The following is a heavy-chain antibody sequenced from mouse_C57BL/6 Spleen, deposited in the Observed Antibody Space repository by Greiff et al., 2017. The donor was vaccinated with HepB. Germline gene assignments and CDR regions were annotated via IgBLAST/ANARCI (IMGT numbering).Heavy chain of an antibody. CDR2: ISYDGSN. V-gene: IGHV3-6*01. D-gene: IGHD2-2*01. J-gene: IGHJ4*01. CDR3: ARGAYGYDDYAMDY. CDR1: GYSITSGYY. Sequence: VQLQQSGPGLVKPSQSLSLTCSVTGYSITSGYYWNWIRQFPGNKLEWMGYISYDGSNNYNPSLKNRISITRDPSKNQFFLKLNSVTTEDTATYYCARGAYGYDDYAMDYWGQGTSVTVSS.